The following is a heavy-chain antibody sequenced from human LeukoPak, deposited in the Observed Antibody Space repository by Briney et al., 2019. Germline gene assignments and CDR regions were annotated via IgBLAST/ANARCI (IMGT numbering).Heavy chain of an antibody. J-gene: IGHJ4*02. CDR3: ARPQHYYDSSGYPPYYFDY. V-gene: IGHV3-71*01. CDR1: GFIVSNNY. CDR2: IRSKTYGGTT. Sequence: GGSLRLSCAVSGFIVSNNYMTWFRQAPGKGLEWVGLIRSKTYGGTTEYASSVTGRFTISRDDSNSIAYLQMNSLKTEDTAVYSCARPQHYYDSSGYPPYYFDYWGQGTLVTVSS. D-gene: IGHD3-22*01.